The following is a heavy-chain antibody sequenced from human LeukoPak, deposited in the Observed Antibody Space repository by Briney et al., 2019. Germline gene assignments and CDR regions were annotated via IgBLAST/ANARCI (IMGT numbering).Heavy chain of an antibody. Sequence: GASVNVSCTASGYTFTGDYMHWVRQAPGRGLEWMGRINPNSGGTNYAQKFQGRVTMTRDTSISTAYMELSRLRSDDTAVYYCARGTIAVAGTWGQGTLVTVSS. J-gene: IGHJ4*02. D-gene: IGHD6-19*01. CDR2: INPNSGGT. CDR3: ARGTIAVAGT. CDR1: GYTFTGDY. V-gene: IGHV1-2*06.